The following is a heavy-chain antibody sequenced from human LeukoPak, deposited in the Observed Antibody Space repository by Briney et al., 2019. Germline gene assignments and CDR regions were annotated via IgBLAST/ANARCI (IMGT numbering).Heavy chain of an antibody. D-gene: IGHD3-3*01. CDR2: IYYSGST. CDR1: GGSLSMNSYY. CDR3: ARHNYYNFWNALNWFDP. J-gene: IGHJ5*02. Sequence: SESLSLTRSVPGGSLSMNSYYWGWIRHSPGRGLEWIGCIYYSGSTYYNASLKSRVIMSVDMSKNQFSLRLSSELATDTAVYYCARHNYYNFWNALNWFDPWGQGTPVTVSS. V-gene: IGHV4-39*01.